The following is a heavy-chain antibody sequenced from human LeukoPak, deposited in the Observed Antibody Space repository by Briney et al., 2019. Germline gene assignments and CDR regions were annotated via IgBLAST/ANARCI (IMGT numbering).Heavy chain of an antibody. CDR3: GRGYYGDYGYGMDV. CDR1: GFTFSSYG. D-gene: IGHD4-17*01. J-gene: IGHJ6*02. Sequence: GGSLRLSCAASGFTFSSYGIHWVRQAPGKGLEWVAVIWYDGSNKYYADSVKGRFTISRDNSKSTLYLQMNSLRAEDTAVYYCGRGYYGDYGYGMDVWGQGTTVTVSS. V-gene: IGHV3-33*08. CDR2: IWYDGSNK.